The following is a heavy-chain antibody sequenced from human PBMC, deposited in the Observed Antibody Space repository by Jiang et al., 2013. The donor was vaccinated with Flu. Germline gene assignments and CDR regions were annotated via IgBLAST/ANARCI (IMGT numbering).Heavy chain of an antibody. CDR1: GGSFSGYY. Sequence: LLKPSETLSLTCAVYGGSFSGYYWSWIRQPPGKGLEWIGEINHSGSTNYNPSLKSRVTISVDTSKNQFSLKLSSVTAADTAVYYCARSRNPRGKTSAAQIYFDYWGQGTLVTVSS. J-gene: IGHJ4*02. CDR2: INHSGST. CDR3: ARSRNPRGKTSAAQIYFDY. D-gene: IGHD2-2*01. V-gene: IGHV4-34*01.